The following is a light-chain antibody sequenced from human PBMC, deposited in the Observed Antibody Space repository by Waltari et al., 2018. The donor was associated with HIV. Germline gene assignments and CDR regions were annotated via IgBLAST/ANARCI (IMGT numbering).Light chain of an antibody. CDR2: DVS. CDR3: LTYVSKTSTWQ. V-gene: IGLV2-23*02. Sequence: QSALTQPASVSGNPGQSVTFTCTGTDIDIGNYNLVSWFQQHPGKAPKLLIYDVSKRPSGVSSRFSGSKSGYFASLTISGLLTEDESSYYCLTYVSKTSTWQFGGGTYLTV. CDR1: DIDIGNYNL. J-gene: IGLJ3*02.